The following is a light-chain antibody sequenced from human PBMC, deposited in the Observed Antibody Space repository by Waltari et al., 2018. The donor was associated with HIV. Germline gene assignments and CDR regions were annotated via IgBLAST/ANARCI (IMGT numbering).Light chain of an antibody. V-gene: IGLV1-40*01. J-gene: IGLJ3*02. Sequence: QSVLTQPPSVSGAPGQTVTISCPGSSSTIGAAYDVPWYQQVPGTAPKLLIYANTNRPSGVPDRFSGSKSGTSASLAISGLQTEDEADYYCQSYVSSVNVVFGGGTRVTVL. CDR1: SSTIGAAYD. CDR2: ANT. CDR3: QSYVSSVNVV.